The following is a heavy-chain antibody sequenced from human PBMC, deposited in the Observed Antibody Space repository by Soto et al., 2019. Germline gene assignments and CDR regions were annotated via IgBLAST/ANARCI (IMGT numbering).Heavy chain of an antibody. V-gene: IGHV4-39*01. CDR1: GGSISSSSYY. J-gene: IGHJ4*02. Sequence: SETLSLTCTVSGGSISSSSYYWGWIRQPPGKGLEWIGSIYYSGSTYYNPSLKSRVTISVDTTKNQFSLKLSSVTAADTAVYYCARHGVGADFDYWGQGTLVTVSS. D-gene: IGHD1-26*01. CDR2: IYYSGST. CDR3: ARHGVGADFDY.